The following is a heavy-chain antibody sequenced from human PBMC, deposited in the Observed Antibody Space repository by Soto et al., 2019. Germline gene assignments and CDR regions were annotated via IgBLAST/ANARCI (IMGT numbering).Heavy chain of an antibody. D-gene: IGHD2-15*01. CDR1: GFTFSSYG. CDR2: ISYDGSNK. Sequence: GGSLRLSCAASGFTFSSYGMHWVRQAPGKGLEWVAVISYDGSNKYYADSMKGRFTISRDNSKNTLYLQMNSLRAEDTSVYFCAKYQVRVVVAAAFDYWVQRTLVTVSS. CDR3: AKYQVRVVVAAAFDY. V-gene: IGHV3-30*18. J-gene: IGHJ4*02.